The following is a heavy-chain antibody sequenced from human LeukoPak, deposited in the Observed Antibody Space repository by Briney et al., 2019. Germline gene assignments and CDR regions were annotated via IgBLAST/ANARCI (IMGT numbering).Heavy chain of an antibody. Sequence: ASVKVPCKASGYTFTAYYMHWVRQAPGQRLEWMGWINPNRGGTNYAQKFQGRVIMTWDTSISTASMELSRLRSDDTAVYYCSRGPHWDPHFDFWGQGTLVTVSS. D-gene: IGHD7-27*01. J-gene: IGHJ4*02. CDR2: INPNRGGT. CDR1: GYTFTAYY. CDR3: SRGPHWDPHFDF. V-gene: IGHV1-2*02.